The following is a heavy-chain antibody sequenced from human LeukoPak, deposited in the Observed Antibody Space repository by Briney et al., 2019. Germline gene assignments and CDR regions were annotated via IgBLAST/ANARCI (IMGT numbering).Heavy chain of an antibody. D-gene: IGHD5-24*01. V-gene: IGHV4-34*01. Sequence: SETLSLTSAVYVGSFTGYYWSWIRQSPGKGLQWIAEVNHRGDTNYNPSVKGRVTISVDTSKNQFSLKVTSLTAADTAVYYCARRPTISESGFFDYWGQRTLVTVSS. J-gene: IGHJ4*03. CDR1: VGSFTGYY. CDR2: VNHRGDT. CDR3: ARRPTISESGFFDY.